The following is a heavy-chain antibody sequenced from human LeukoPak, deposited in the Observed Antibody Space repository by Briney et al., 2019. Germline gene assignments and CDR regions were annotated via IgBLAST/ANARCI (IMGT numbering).Heavy chain of an antibody. J-gene: IGHJ5*02. CDR1: GGSISSSSYY. V-gene: IGHV4-39*07. D-gene: IGHD1-1*01. CDR3: ARRLYNWNGFDP. CDR2: IYFTGST. Sequence: SETLSLTCTVSGGSISSSSYYWGWIRQPPGKGLEWIGSIYFTGSTYYTPSLKSRVTISVDTSKNQFSLKLSSVTAADTAVYYCARRLYNWNGFDPWGQGTLVTVSS.